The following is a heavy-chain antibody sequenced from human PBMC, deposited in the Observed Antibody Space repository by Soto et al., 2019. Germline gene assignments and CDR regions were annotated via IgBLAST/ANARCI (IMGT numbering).Heavy chain of an antibody. CDR2: INHSGST. CDR3: ARGREESRIQLSYYFDY. Sequence: QVQLQQWGAGLLKPSETLSLTCAVYGGSFSGYYWSWIRQPPGKGLEWIGEINHSGSTNYNPSLKSRVTISVDTSKNQFSLKLSSVTAADTAVYYCARGREESRIQLSYYFDYWGQGTLVTVSS. D-gene: IGHD5-18*01. V-gene: IGHV4-34*01. CDR1: GGSFSGYY. J-gene: IGHJ4*02.